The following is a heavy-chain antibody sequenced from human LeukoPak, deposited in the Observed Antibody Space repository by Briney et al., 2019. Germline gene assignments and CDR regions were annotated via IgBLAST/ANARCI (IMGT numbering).Heavy chain of an antibody. CDR3: ARDNSSSCREN. CDR1: GYTFTSYG. CDR2: ISGYNGN. Sequence: ASVKVSCKTSGYTFTSYGVSWVRQAPGQGLEWMGWISGYNGNRVTMTIDTSTSTVYMELRSLRSDDTAVYYCARDNSSSCRENWGQGTLVTVSS. D-gene: IGHD6-13*01. J-gene: IGHJ4*02. V-gene: IGHV1-18*01.